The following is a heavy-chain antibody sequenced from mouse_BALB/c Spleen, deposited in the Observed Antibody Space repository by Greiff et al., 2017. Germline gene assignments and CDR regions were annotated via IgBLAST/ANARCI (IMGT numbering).Heavy chain of an antibody. J-gene: IGHJ3*01. CDR1: GFTFSSYA. CDR3: ARQEYGASWFAY. V-gene: IGHV5-9-3*01. CDR2: ISSGGSYT. D-gene: IGHD2-10*02. Sequence: EVKLMESGGGLVKPGGSLKLSCAASGFTFSSYAMSWVRQTPEKRLEWVATISSGGSYTYYPDSVKGRFTISRDNAKNTLYLQMSSLRSEDTAMYYCARQEYGASWFAYWGQGTLVTVSA.